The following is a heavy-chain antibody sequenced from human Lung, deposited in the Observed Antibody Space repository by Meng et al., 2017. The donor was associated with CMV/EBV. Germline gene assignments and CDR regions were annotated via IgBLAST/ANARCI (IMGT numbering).Heavy chain of an antibody. J-gene: IGHJ4*02. CDR1: GDTVSSHSAA. D-gene: IGHD4-23*01. CDR3: ARGINGGCGD. V-gene: IGHV6-1*01. CDR2: TYYRSKWYH. Sequence: QVQLQLPGPGLGKPPPTLSHTWSISGDTVSSHSAAWHWIRQSPSRGLEWLGRTYYRSKWYHEYAVSVKSRITISPDTPKNQFSLQLNSMTPEDTAVYYCARGINGGCGDWGQGTLVTVSS.